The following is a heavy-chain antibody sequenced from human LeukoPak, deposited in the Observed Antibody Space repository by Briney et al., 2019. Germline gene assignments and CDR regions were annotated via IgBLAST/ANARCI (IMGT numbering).Heavy chain of an antibody. CDR2: IYYSGST. J-gene: IGHJ3*02. CDR1: GGSISSGGYY. CDR3: ARKGQLSAFDI. D-gene: IGHD5-18*01. Sequence: PSETLSLTCTVSGGSISSGGYYWSWLRQHPGKGLEWIGYIYYSGSTYYNPSLKSRVTISVDTSKNQFSLKLSSVTAADTAVYYCARKGQLSAFDIWGQGTMVTVSS. V-gene: IGHV4-31*03.